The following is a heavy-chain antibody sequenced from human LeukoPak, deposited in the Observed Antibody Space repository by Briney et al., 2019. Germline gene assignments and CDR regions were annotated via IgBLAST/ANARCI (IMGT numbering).Heavy chain of an antibody. CDR2: IWYDGSNK. CDR3: ARDRYDSSGYLDY. CDR1: GFTFSSYG. J-gene: IGHJ4*02. D-gene: IGHD3-22*01. V-gene: IGHV3-33*01. Sequence: PGRSLRLSCAASGFTFSSYGMHWVRQAPGKGLEWVAVIWYDGSNKYYANSVKGRFTISRDNSKNTLYLQMNSLRAEDTAVYYCARDRYDSSGYLDYWGQGTLVTVSS.